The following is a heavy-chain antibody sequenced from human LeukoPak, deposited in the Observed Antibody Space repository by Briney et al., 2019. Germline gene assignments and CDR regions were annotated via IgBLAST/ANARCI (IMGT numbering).Heavy chain of an antibody. Sequence: PGGSLRLSCAASGFTFSSYAMSWVRQAPGKGLEWVSAISGSGGSTYYADSVKGRFTISRDNSKNTLYLQMNSLRAEDTAVYYCAKDHHYSSGWPVDYWGQGTLVTVSS. CDR3: AKDHHYSSGWPVDY. CDR2: ISGSGGST. CDR1: GFTFSSYA. D-gene: IGHD6-19*01. J-gene: IGHJ4*02. V-gene: IGHV3-23*01.